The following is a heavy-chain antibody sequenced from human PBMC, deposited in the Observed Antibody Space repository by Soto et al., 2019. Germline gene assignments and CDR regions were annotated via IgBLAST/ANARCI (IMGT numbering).Heavy chain of an antibody. CDR2: LNWNSVTP. V-gene: IGHV3-9*01. CDR1: GFNFGDYA. J-gene: IGHJ4*02. CDR3: VKDISGAYSGPNYDA. D-gene: IGHD1-26*01. Sequence: PGGSLRLSCAASGFNFGDYAMHWVRQTPGQGLEWVSGLNWNSVTPGYGDSVKGRFSISRDNGKYALYLQMTGLRPEDTALYYCVKDISGAYSGPNYDAWGQGTLVTVSS.